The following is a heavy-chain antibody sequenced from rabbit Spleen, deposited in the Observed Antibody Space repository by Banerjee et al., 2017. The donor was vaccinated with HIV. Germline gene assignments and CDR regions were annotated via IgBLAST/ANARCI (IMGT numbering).Heavy chain of an antibody. Sequence: QEQLVESGGGLVTPEGSLTLTCKASGVSLNDKDVMCWVRQAPGKGLEWIGAIYTGRGGIDYANWVNGRFTISSDNAQYTVDLQMNSLTAADTATYFCARYYIFYGMDLWGQGTLVTVS. CDR3: ARYYIFYGMDL. V-gene: IGHV1S45*01. CDR2: IYTGRGGI. CDR1: GVSLNDKDV. J-gene: IGHJ6*01. D-gene: IGHD4-1*01.